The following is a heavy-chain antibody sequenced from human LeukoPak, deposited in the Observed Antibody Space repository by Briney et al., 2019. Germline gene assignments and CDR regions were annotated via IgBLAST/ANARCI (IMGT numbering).Heavy chain of an antibody. J-gene: IGHJ4*02. CDR3: ARGREWIDY. D-gene: IGHD5-12*01. CDR2: IYYSGST. Sequence: KPSETLSLTCTVSGGSISSYYWSWIRQPPGKGLEWIGYIYYSGSTNYNPSLKSRVTISVDTSKNQFSLKLSSVTAADTAVYYCARGREWIDYWGQGTLVTVSS. CDR1: GGSISSYY. V-gene: IGHV4-59*01.